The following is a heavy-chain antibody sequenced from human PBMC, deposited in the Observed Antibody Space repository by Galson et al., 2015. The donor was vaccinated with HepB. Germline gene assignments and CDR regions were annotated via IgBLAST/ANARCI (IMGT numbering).Heavy chain of an antibody. CDR2: FIPIFGSA. J-gene: IGHJ4*02. V-gene: IGHV1-69*13. Sequence: SVKVSCKASGGPFTNRAIAWVRQAPGQGLEWMGGFIPIFGSANYAEKFQDRVTITADESTTTAYMELSGLTSGDTAIYYCASVSEAVPAPMSYWGQGTLVTVSS. D-gene: IGHD2-2*01. CDR1: GGPFTNRA. CDR3: ASVSEAVPAPMSY.